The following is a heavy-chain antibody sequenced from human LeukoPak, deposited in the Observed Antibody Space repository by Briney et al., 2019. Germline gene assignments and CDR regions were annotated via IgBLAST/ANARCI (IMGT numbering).Heavy chain of an antibody. CDR1: GFPLRSYG. V-gene: IGHV3-7*01. J-gene: IGHJ4*02. CDR3: ARDTVGVTDY. D-gene: IGHD1-26*01. Sequence: GGSLRLSCAASGFPLRSYGMSWVRQAPGKGLEWVTNIKPDGSEKYYVDSVKGRFTISRDNAKNSLYLQMNSLRAEDTALYYCARDTVGVTDYWGQGTLVTVSS. CDR2: IKPDGSEK.